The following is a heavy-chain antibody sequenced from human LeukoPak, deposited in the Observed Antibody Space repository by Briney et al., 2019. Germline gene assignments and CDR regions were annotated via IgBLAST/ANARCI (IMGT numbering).Heavy chain of an antibody. D-gene: IGHD4-17*01. CDR3: AKADNDYGDYLDAFDI. CDR2: ISRNKGST. J-gene: IGHJ3*02. V-gene: IGHV3-9*01. Sequence: GGSLRLSCAASGFTFDDYAMHWVRQAPGKGLEWVSGISRNKGSTGYADSVKGRFTISRDNAKNYLYLQMNSLRAEDTALYYCAKADNDYGDYLDAFDIWGQGTMVTVSS. CDR1: GFTFDDYA.